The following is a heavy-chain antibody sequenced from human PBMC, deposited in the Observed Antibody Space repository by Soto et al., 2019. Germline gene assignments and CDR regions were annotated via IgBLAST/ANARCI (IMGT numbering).Heavy chain of an antibody. CDR3: AKDACSTSCYDFDY. Sequence: GGSLRLSCAASGFTFDDYAMHWVRQAPGKGLEWVSLISWDGGSTYYADSVKGRFTISRDNSKNSLYLQMNSLRAEDTALYYCAKDACSTSCYDFDYWGQGTLVTVSS. D-gene: IGHD2-2*01. CDR1: GFTFDDYA. J-gene: IGHJ4*02. V-gene: IGHV3-43D*04. CDR2: ISWDGGST.